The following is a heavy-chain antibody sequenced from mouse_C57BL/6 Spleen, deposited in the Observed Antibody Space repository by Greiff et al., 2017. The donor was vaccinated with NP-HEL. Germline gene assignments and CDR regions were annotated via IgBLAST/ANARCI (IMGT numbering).Heavy chain of an antibody. J-gene: IGHJ3*01. Sequence: QVQLKQSGAELVKPGASVKISCKASGYAFTSYWMNWVKQRPGKGLEWIGKIYPGDGDTNYNGKFKGKATLTADKSSSTAYMQLSSLTSEDSAVYFCARGVGIMHAAGVAYWGQGTPVTVSA. V-gene: IGHV1-80*01. CDR2: IYPGDGDT. CDR1: GYAFTSYW. D-gene: IGHD6-5*01. CDR3: ARGVGIMHAAGVAY.